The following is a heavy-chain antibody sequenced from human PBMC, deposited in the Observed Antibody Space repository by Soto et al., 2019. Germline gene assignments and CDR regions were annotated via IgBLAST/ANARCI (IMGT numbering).Heavy chain of an antibody. D-gene: IGHD1-26*01. V-gene: IGHV4-30-4*01. CDR3: ARGATYYFDY. CDR1: GGSISSGDYY. Sequence: SETLSLTCTVSGGSISSGDYYWSWIRQPPGKGLEWIGYIYYSGSTYYNPSLKSRVTISVDTSKNQFSLKLSSVTAADTAVYCCARGATYYFDYWGQGTLVTVSS. J-gene: IGHJ4*02. CDR2: IYYSGST.